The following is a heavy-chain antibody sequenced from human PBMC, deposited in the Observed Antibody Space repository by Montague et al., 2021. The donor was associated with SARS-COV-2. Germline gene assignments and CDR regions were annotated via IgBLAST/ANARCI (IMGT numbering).Heavy chain of an antibody. D-gene: IGHD3-16*02. CDR3: ARGYDYAWGSYCYTYYFDY. Sequence: SETLSLTCAVYGGSFSGYYWSWIRQPPGKGLEWIGEINHSGSTNXNPSLKSRVTISVDTSKNQFSLKLSSVTAADTAVYYCARGYDYAWGSYCYTYYFDYWGQGTLVTVSS. CDR1: GGSFSGYY. J-gene: IGHJ4*02. CDR2: INHSGST. V-gene: IGHV4-34*01.